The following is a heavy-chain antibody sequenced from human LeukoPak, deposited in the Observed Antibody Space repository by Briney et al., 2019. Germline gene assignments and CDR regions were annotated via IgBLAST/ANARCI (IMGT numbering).Heavy chain of an antibody. CDR2: INPNSGGT. Sequence: ASVKVSCKASGYTFTGYYMHWVRQAPGQGLEWMGWINPNSGGTNYAQKFQGRVTMTRDTSISTAYMELSRLRSDDTAVYYCAISGGLYCSSTSCYSLSRDSNYPFDYWGQGTLVTVSS. D-gene: IGHD2-2*01. V-gene: IGHV1-2*02. J-gene: IGHJ4*02. CDR1: GYTFTGYY. CDR3: AISGGLYCSSTSCYSLSRDSNYPFDY.